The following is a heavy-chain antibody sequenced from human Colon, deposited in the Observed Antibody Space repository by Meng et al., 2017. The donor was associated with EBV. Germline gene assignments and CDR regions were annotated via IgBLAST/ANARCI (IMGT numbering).Heavy chain of an antibody. Sequence: VQRQRWGEGLLRPSETLSPTCAVYGGSFSGNYWSWIRQPPGKGLEWIGEINHSGSTHYNPSLKSRLTISVDTSKNQFSLKLSSVTAADTAVYYCARRRYYYGSGSYHSYYFDYWGQGALVTVSS. V-gene: IGHV4-34*01. CDR3: ARRRYYYGSGSYHSYYFDY. CDR2: INHSGST. D-gene: IGHD3-10*01. CDR1: GGSFSGNY. J-gene: IGHJ4*02.